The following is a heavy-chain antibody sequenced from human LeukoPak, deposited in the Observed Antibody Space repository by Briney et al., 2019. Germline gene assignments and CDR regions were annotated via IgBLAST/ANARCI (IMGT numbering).Heavy chain of an antibody. J-gene: IGHJ4*02. CDR2: ISSSGSTI. Sequence: GGSLRLSCAASGFTFNNYGMNWVRQAPGKGLEWVSYISSSGSTIYYADSVKGRFTISRDNAKNSLYLQMNSLRAEDTAVYYCARSLYSSGWYDYWGQGTLVTVSS. V-gene: IGHV3-48*04. CDR1: GFTFNNYG. CDR3: ARSLYSSGWYDY. D-gene: IGHD6-19*01.